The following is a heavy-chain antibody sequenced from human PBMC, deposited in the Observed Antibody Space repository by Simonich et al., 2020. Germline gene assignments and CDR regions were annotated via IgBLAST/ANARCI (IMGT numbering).Heavy chain of an antibody. CDR2: IYHSGSH. CDR3: ARVGYSNYYYYGMDV. D-gene: IGHD6-13*01. CDR1: GYSISSGYY. J-gene: IGHJ6*02. Sequence: QVQLQESGPGLVKPSETLSLTCAVSGYSISSGYYWGWIRQPPGKGLEWIGSIYHSGSHYYNPSLNSRVTISVDTSKNQFSLKLSSVTAADTAVYYCARVGYSNYYYYGMDVWGQGTTVTVSS. V-gene: IGHV4-38-2*01.